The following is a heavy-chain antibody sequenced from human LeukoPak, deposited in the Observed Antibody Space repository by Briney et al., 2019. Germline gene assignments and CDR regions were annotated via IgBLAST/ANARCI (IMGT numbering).Heavy chain of an antibody. J-gene: IGHJ5*02. CDR1: VGSINSGNW. CDR2: INHSGST. D-gene: IGHD2-2*01. CDR3: ARRKRSGCSSTSCLLNWFDP. Sequence: PSETLSLTCAVSVGSINSGNWWSWVRQPPGKGLEWIGEINHSGSTNYNPSLKSRVTISVDTSKNQFSLKLSSVTAADTAVYYCARRKRSGCSSTSCLLNWFDPWGQGTLVTVSS. V-gene: IGHV4-4*02.